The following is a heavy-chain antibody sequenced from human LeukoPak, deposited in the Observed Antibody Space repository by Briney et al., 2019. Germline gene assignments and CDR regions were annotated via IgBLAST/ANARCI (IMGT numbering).Heavy chain of an antibody. CDR1: GCTFSSSW. J-gene: IGHJ4*02. Sequence: GGSLRLSCAASGCTFSSSWMSWVRQAPGKGLEWVANIKEDGSETYYVDSVKGRFTISRDNAQNSLYLQMNSLRAEDTAVYYCGRLTPGQRCLFYWGQGTLVTVSS. CDR3: GRLTPGQRCLFY. V-gene: IGHV3-7*01. D-gene: IGHD6-25*01. CDR2: IKEDGSET.